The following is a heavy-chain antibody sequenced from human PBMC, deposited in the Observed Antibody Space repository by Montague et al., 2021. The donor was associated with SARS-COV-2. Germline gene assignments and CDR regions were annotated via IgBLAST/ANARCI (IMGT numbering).Heavy chain of an antibody. CDR3: ARWDPQTLTVISLRGKSANDY. V-gene: IGHV4-34*01. J-gene: IGHJ4*02. CDR1: GESFSGFF. D-gene: IGHD4-11*01. Sequence: SETLSLTCAVYGESFSGFFWSWIRQPPGKGLEWIAEINDRGVTNXNYNPSLGSRVTISADTSKNQFSLKLRSVTAAATAVYYCARWDPQTLTVISLRGKSANDYWGQGTLVTVSS. CDR2: INDRGVTNX.